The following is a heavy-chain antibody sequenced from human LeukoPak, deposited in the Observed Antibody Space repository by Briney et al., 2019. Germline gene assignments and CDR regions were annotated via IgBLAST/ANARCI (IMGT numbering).Heavy chain of an antibody. CDR2: IYHSGIT. CDR3: AREGPIQFLEQIDF. V-gene: IGHV4-38-2*02. J-gene: IGHJ4*02. Sequence: SETLSLTCTVSGYSITNGYYWGWIRQPPGKGLEWIGTIYHSGITNYNPSLKSRVSISIDTSKNQFSLKLTSLEAADTAVYYCAREGPIQFLEQIDFWGQGSLVTVSS. CDR1: GYSITNGYY. D-gene: IGHD3-3*01.